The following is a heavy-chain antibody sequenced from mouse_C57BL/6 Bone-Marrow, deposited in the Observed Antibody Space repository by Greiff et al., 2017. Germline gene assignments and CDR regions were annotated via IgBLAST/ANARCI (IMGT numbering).Heavy chain of an antibody. CDR2: IWTGGGT. CDR1: GFSLTSNA. J-gene: IGHJ4*01. Sequence: QVQLKESGPGLVAPSQSLSITCTVSGFSLTSNAISWVRQPPGKGLEWLGVIWTGGGTNYNSALKSRLSISKDNSKSQVFLKMNSLQTDDTARDYCARKRTTGGYYAMDYWGQGTSVTVSS. V-gene: IGHV2-9-1*01. D-gene: IGHD1-1*01. CDR3: ARKRTTGGYYAMDY.